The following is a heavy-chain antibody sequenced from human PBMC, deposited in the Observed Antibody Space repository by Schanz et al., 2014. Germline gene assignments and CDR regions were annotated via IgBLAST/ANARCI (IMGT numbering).Heavy chain of an antibody. V-gene: IGHV3-11*06. D-gene: IGHD4-17*01. J-gene: IGHJ3*02. Sequence: QVQLVDSGGGLVKPGGSLRLSCTASGFPFSDYFMAWIRQPPGRGLEWVSYISDSGTYTNYADSVKGRFTISRDNAKNTLYLQMNTLRAEDTAVYYCARKMKLGVYGGKGHDSLDIWGQGTMXTVSS. CDR2: ISDSGTYT. CDR1: GFPFSDYF. CDR3: ARKMKLGVYGGKGHDSLDI.